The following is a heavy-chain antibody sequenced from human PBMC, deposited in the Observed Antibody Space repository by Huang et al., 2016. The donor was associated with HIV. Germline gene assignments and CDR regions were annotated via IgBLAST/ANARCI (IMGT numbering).Heavy chain of an antibody. Sequence: QVQLVASGGGVVQPGRSPRLSCAASGFPFNNHAMHWVRQARGKGLECVAVISKDGSKNYYADTVKGRFTSSRDSSKSTLFLHMTSLRTEDTAVYYCARAKDTWDAYDIWGQGTMVIVSS. D-gene: IGHD5-18*01. CDR3: ARAKDTWDAYDI. CDR1: GFPFNNHA. V-gene: IGHV3-30-3*01. J-gene: IGHJ3*02. CDR2: ISKDGSKN.